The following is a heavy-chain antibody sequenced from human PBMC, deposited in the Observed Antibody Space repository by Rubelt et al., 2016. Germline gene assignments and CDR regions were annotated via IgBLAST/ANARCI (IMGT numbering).Heavy chain of an antibody. J-gene: IGHJ4*02. D-gene: IGHD1-26*01. CDR3: ARLRSYGGVGLDY. CDR1: GGSISSGGYY. Sequence: QVQLQESGPGLVKPSQTLSLTCTVSGGSISSGGYYWSWIRQHPGKGLEWIGYIYYSGSTSYNPTPKRRVTISVDKSRNQFSLKLSSVTAADTAVYYCARLRSYGGVGLDYWGQGTLVTVSS. V-gene: IGHV4-31*03. CDR2: IYYSGST.